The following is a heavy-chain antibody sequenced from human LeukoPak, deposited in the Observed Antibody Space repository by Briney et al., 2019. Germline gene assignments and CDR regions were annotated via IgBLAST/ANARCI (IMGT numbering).Heavy chain of an antibody. V-gene: IGHV1-2*02. CDR2: INPNSGGT. D-gene: IGHD3-10*01. Sequence: GASVKVSCKASGYTFTGYYMHWVRQAPGQGLEWMGWINPNSGGTNYAQKFQGRVTMTRDTSISTAYMELSRLRSDDTAVYYCARAYYGSGSYYNPSFYYYYMDVWGKGTTVTISS. J-gene: IGHJ6*03. CDR3: ARAYYGSGSYYNPSFYYYYMDV. CDR1: GYTFTGYY.